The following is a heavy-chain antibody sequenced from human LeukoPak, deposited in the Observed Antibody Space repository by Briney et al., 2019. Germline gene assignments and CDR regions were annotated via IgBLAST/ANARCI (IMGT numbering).Heavy chain of an antibody. V-gene: IGHV1-2*04. J-gene: IGHJ3*02. CDR3: ARGGITGTTRGPTRLNDAFDI. Sequence: ASVKVSCKASGYTFTGYYMHWVRQAPGQGLEWMGWFNPNSGGTNYAQKFQGWVTMTRDTSISTAYMELSRLRSDDTAVYYCARGGITGTTRGPTRLNDAFDIWGQGTMVTVSS. CDR1: GYTFTGYY. CDR2: FNPNSGGT. D-gene: IGHD1-20*01.